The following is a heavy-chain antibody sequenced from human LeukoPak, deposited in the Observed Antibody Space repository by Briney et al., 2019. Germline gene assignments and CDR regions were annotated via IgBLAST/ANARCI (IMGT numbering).Heavy chain of an antibody. CDR2: ITGSGDYT. CDR1: GFSFGSHP. V-gene: IGHV3-23*01. CDR3: VRALYRWSFSGYENSGPEPDY. D-gene: IGHD5-12*01. J-gene: IGHJ4*02. Sequence: GGSLRLSCAASGFSFGSHPMNWVRQAPGKGLEWVSGITGSGDYTYYIDSVQGRFTISRDNSKNMLFLQMNSLRAEDTAVYYCVRALYRWSFSGYENSGPEPDYWGQGTLVTVSS.